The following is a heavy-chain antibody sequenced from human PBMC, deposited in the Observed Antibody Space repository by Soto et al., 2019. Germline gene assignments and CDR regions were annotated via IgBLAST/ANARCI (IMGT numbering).Heavy chain of an antibody. Sequence: ASVTLSLTCAVSGVSISSGGYSWRWIRQPPGKGLEWIGYIYHSGSTYYNPSLKSRVTISVDRSKNQFSLKLSSVTAADTAVYYCARVPSPWGQGTLVTVSS. CDR2: IYHSGST. V-gene: IGHV4-30-2*01. CDR3: ARVPSP. CDR1: GVSISSGGYS. J-gene: IGHJ5*02.